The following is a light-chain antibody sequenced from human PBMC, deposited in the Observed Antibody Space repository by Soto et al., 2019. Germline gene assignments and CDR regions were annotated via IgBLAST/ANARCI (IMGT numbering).Light chain of an antibody. CDR2: ANN. V-gene: IGLV1-47*02. Sequence: QSVLTQPPSASGPPGQRITISCSGRRSNIGSNYVYWFRQLPGTAPKLLMYANNQRPSGVPDRVSGSKSGTSASLAISGLRSEDEADYYCAAWDDTLSGWVFGGGTKVTVL. J-gene: IGLJ3*02. CDR1: RSNIGSNY. CDR3: AAWDDTLSGWV.